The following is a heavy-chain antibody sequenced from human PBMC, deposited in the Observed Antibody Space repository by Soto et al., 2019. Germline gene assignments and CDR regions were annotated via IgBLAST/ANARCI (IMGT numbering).Heavy chain of an antibody. V-gene: IGHV3-74*01. CDR3: ARDRSGPADY. D-gene: IGHD6-19*01. J-gene: IGHJ4*02. Sequence: GGSLRLSCAASGFTFSNYGMYWVRQAPGKGLMWVSGIKDDGSTSYADSVKGRFTISRDNAKNTLYLQMYSLRAEDTAVYYCARDRSGPADYWGQGTMVAVYS. CDR2: IKDDGST. CDR1: GFTFSNYG.